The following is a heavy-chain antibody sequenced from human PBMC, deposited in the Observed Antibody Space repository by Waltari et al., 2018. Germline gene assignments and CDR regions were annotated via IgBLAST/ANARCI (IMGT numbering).Heavy chain of an antibody. V-gene: IGHV3-21*01. CDR2: ISSTGHYI. D-gene: IGHD4-17*01. CDR1: GCTFSRDS. Sequence: EEQLVESGGDLVKPGGSLSLSCAGSGCTFSRDSMNWVRQAPGKGLEWVSSISSTGHYIYYADSVRGRFTISRDNANNSLYLQMNNLRADDTAIYYCARGFWFTTVTTFTWFDPWGQGTLVTVSS. CDR3: ARGFWFTTVTTFTWFDP. J-gene: IGHJ5*02.